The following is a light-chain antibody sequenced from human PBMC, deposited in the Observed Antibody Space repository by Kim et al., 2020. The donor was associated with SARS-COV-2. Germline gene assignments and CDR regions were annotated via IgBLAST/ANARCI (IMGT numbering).Light chain of an antibody. V-gene: IGKV1-5*01. CDR3: QQYDSYSRT. J-gene: IGKJ1*01. CDR1: QSISSW. Sequence: ASVGDRVTSTCRASQSISSWLAWYQQKPGKAPKVLIYDASSLEGGVPSRFSGSGSGTEFTLTISSLQPDDFATYYCQQYDSYSRTFGQGTKVDIK. CDR2: DAS.